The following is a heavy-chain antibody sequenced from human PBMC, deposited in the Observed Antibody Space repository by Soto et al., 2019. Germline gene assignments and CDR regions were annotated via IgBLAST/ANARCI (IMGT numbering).Heavy chain of an antibody. D-gene: IGHD6-6*01. Sequence: QVQLQESGPGLVKPSETLSLTCTVSGGSISSYYWSWIRQPPGRGLEWIGYIFYSGNTDYNPSLKSRVPISLDTSTNQFSLRLSSVPAADTAVYYCARDRSYSTSRYDAFEIWGQGTMVTVSS. CDR3: ARDRSYSTSRYDAFEI. V-gene: IGHV4-59*01. J-gene: IGHJ3*02. CDR1: GGSISSYY. CDR2: IFYSGNT.